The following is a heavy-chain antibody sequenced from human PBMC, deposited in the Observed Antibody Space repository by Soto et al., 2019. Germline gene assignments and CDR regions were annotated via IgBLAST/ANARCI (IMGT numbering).Heavy chain of an antibody. CDR3: ASHGYSYGYLLDY. J-gene: IGHJ4*02. CDR2: IIPIFGTA. V-gene: IGHV1-69*13. CDR1: GGTFSSYA. Sequence: QVQLVQSGAEVKKTGSSVKVSCKASGGTFSSYAISWVRQAPGQGLEWMGGIIPIFGTADYAQKFQGRVTITADESTSTAYMELSSLRSEDTAVYYCASHGYSYGYLLDYWGQGTLVTVSS. D-gene: IGHD5-18*01.